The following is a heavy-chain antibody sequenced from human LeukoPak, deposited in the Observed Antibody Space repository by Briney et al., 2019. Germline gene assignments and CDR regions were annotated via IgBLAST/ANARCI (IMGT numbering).Heavy chain of an antibody. CDR2: VKTKGDGGAA. Sequence: GGSLRLSCAASGITFTNAWLTWVRQAPGKGLEWVGRVKTKGDGGAADYAAPVKGRFTISRDDSTKTVCLQMNSLKTEDTAVYYCTTDRMIYATNWAVSWFDPWGQGTLVTVSS. CDR1: GITFTNAW. J-gene: IGHJ5*02. CDR3: TTDRMIYATNWAVSWFDP. V-gene: IGHV3-15*01. D-gene: IGHD2-8*01.